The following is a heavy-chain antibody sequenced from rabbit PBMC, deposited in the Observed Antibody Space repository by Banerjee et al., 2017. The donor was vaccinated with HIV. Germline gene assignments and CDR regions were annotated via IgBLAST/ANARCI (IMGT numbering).Heavy chain of an antibody. CDR1: GFSFSNKAV. V-gene: IGHV1S45*01. D-gene: IGHD8-1*01. J-gene: IGHJ6*01. CDR2: IYAARGTP. CDR3: ARDAGTSFSTYGMDL. Sequence: QEQLVESGGGLVKPEGSLKLSCTASGFSFSNKAVMCWVRQAPGKGLEWIGIIYAARGTPDYASWAKGRFTFSKTSSTTVTLQMTSLTVADTATYFCARDAGTSFSTYGMDLWGQGTLVTVS.